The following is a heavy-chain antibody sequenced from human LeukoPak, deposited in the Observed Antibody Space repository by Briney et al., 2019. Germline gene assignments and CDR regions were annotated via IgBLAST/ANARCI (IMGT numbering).Heavy chain of an antibody. D-gene: IGHD3-22*01. CDR1: GGTFSSYA. CDR3: ARADYYDSRGGYFDY. CDR2: IIPIFGTA. Sequence: SVKVSCKASGGTFSSYAISWVRQAPGQGLEWMGGIIPIFGTANYAQKFQGRVAITTDESTSTAYMELSSLRSEDTAVYYCARADYYDSRGGYFDYWGQGTLVTVSS. J-gene: IGHJ4*02. V-gene: IGHV1-69*05.